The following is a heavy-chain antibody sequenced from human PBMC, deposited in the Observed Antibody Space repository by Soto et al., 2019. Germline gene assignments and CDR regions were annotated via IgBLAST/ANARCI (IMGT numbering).Heavy chain of an antibody. Sequence: SGPTLVNPTQTLTLTCTFSRFSLSTSGVGVGWIRQPPGKALEWLALIYWDDDKRYSPSLKSRLTITTDTSKNQVVLTMTNMEPVHTATYYCAHSELERPTPWFDPWGQGTLVTVSS. CDR2: IYWDDDK. J-gene: IGHJ5*02. V-gene: IGHV2-5*02. CDR3: AHSELERPTPWFDP. CDR1: RFSLSTSGVG. D-gene: IGHD1-1*01.